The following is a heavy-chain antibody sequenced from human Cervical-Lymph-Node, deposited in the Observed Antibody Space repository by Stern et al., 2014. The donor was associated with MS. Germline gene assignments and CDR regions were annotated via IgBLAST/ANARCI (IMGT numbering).Heavy chain of an antibody. CDR1: GGSISSGGYY. V-gene: IGHV4-31*03. J-gene: IGHJ3*02. CDR2: IYYSGST. CDR3: ARTRGYSGYGTESDAFDI. Sequence: QVQLQESGPGLVKPSQTLSLTCTVSGGSISSGGYYWSWIRQHPGNGLEWIGYIYYSGSTYYNPSLKSRVTISVETAKNHFSMELSSVTAADTAVYYCARTRGYSGYGTESDAFDIWGQGTMVTVSS. D-gene: IGHD5-12*01.